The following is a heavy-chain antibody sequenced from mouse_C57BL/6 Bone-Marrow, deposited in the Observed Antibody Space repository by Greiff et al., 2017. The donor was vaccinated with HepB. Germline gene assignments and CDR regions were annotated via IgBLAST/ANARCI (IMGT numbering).Heavy chain of an antibody. CDR1: GYTFTSYW. V-gene: IGHV1-53*01. CDR3: ARWDTTVRVPFAY. CDR2: INPSNGGT. Sequence: QVHVKQPGTELVKPGASVKLSCKASGYTFTSYWMHWVKQRPGQGLEWIGNINPSNGGTNYNEKFKSKATLTVDKSSSTAYMQLSSLTSEDSAVYYCARWDTTVRVPFAYWGQGTLVTVSA. D-gene: IGHD1-1*01. J-gene: IGHJ3*01.